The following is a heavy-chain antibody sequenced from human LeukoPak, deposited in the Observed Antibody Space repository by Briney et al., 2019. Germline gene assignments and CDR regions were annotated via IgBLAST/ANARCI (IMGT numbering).Heavy chain of an antibody. V-gene: IGHV7-4-1*02. Sequence: ASVKVSCKASGYTFIGYYMHWVRQAPGQGLEWMGWINTNTGNPTYAQGFTGRFVFSLDTSVSTAYLQISSLKAEDTAVYYCAREPPRDLWFGELFHNLDFDYWGQGTLVTVSS. CDR1: GYTFIGYY. J-gene: IGHJ4*02. CDR2: INTNTGNP. CDR3: AREPPRDLWFGELFHNLDFDY. D-gene: IGHD3-10*01.